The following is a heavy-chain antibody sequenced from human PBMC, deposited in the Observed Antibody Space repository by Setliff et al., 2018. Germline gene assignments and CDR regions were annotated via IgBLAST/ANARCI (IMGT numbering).Heavy chain of an antibody. Sequence: ASVKVSCKASGYTFTGYYMHWVRQAPGQGLEWMGWINPNSGGTNYAQKFQGRGTMTRDTSISTAYMELSRLRSDDTAVYYCAREGATWVYGGNSGPDYWGQGTLVTVSS. CDR2: INPNSGGT. V-gene: IGHV1-2*02. CDR3: AREGATWVYGGNSGPDY. J-gene: IGHJ4*02. CDR1: GYTFTGYY. D-gene: IGHD4-17*01.